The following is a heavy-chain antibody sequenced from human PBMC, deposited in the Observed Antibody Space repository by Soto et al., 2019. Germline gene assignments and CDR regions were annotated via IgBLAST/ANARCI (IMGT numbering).Heavy chain of an antibody. CDR1: GGTFSSSG. D-gene: IGHD3-16*02. J-gene: IGHJ6*02. V-gene: IGHV1-69*11. Sequence: QVHLVQSGTEVKKPGSSVKVSCKASGGTFSSSGFSWVRQAPGQGLEWMGMIVPSLDTTNYAQKFQARVTITADEVTSTAYMELRSLRSEDTAVYYCARWPQPRYTADPYAVDVWGQGNRVIFSS. CDR3: ARWPQPRYTADPYAVDV. CDR2: IVPSLDTT.